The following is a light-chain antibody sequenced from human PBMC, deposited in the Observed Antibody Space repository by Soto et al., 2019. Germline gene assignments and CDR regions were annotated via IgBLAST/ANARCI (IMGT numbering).Light chain of an antibody. CDR3: QQRSSWIT. CDR2: GAS. Sequence: IVMTRSPSTLSVSPGGRATLSCRASQSISDTLAWYKQKPGQAPRLLIYGASSRATGIPDRFSGSGSGTEFILTISSMKSEDFAVYYCQQRSSWITFGQGTRLEIK. V-gene: IGKV3D-15*01. CDR1: QSISDT. J-gene: IGKJ5*01.